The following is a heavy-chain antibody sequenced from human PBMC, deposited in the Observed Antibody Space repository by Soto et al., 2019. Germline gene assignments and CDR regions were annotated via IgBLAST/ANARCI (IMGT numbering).Heavy chain of an antibody. J-gene: IGHJ6*02. Sequence: QVQLVQSGAEVKKPGASVKVSCKASGYTFTSYGISWVRQAPGQGLEWMGWISAYNGNTNYAQKRQGRVNMTTDTSTSTAYMELRSLRSDDTAVYYCARDPGPPQRYFDWLSSAPYYYYGMDVWGQGTTVTVSS. CDR2: ISAYNGNT. D-gene: IGHD3-9*01. CDR1: GYTFTSYG. V-gene: IGHV1-18*01. CDR3: ARDPGPPQRYFDWLSSAPYYYYGMDV.